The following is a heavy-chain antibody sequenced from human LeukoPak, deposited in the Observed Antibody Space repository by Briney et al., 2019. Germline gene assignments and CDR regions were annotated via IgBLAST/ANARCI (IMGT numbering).Heavy chain of an antibody. CDR3: AKDLYYYVLSTDY. Sequence: PGGSLRLSCAASGFTFSSYAMRWVRQAPGKGLEWVSAISGSGGSTYYADSVKGRFTISRDNSKNTLYLQMNSLRAEDTAVYYCAKDLYYYVLSTDYWGQGTLVTVSS. CDR1: GFTFSSYA. J-gene: IGHJ4*02. CDR2: ISGSGGST. V-gene: IGHV3-23*01. D-gene: IGHD3-10*02.